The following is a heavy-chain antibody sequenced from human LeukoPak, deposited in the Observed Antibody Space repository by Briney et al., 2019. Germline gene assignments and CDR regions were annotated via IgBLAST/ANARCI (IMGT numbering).Heavy chain of an antibody. D-gene: IGHD4-17*01. CDR3: ARDDYGDSAFDI. V-gene: IGHV4-59*01. CDR1: GGSISSYY. CDR2: IYYSGST. J-gene: IGHJ3*02. Sequence: SETLSLTCTVSGGSISSYYWSWIRQPPGKGLEWIGYIYYSGSTNYNPSLKSRVTISVDTSKNQFSLKLSSVPAADTAVYYCARDDYGDSAFDIWGQGTMVTVSS.